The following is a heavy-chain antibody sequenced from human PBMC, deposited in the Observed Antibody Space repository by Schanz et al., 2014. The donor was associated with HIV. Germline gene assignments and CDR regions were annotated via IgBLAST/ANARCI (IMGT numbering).Heavy chain of an antibody. Sequence: QEQLVASGGGVVQPGRSLRLSCVASGFNFNSYGMHWVRQALGKGLEWVAVMSYDGTKKHYADSVKGRFTISRDNSKNTLYLQMTTLRTEDTAVYYCAKPEYDSSGNSQSHFDYWGQGTLVTVSS. CDR1: GFNFNSYG. CDR3: AKPEYDSSGNSQSHFDY. J-gene: IGHJ4*02. V-gene: IGHV3-30*18. D-gene: IGHD3-22*01. CDR2: MSYDGTKK.